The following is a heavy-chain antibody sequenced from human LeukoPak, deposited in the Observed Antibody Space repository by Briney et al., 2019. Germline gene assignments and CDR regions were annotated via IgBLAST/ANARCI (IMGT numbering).Heavy chain of an antibody. V-gene: IGHV1-3*01. CDR1: GYTFTSYA. D-gene: IGHD6-13*01. CDR3: ARGDHGYSSSWYSNWFDP. Sequence: ASVKVSCKASGYTFTSYAMHWVRQAPGQRLEWMGWINAGSGNTKYSQKFQGRVTITRDTSASTAYMELSSLRSEDTAVYYCARGDHGYSSSWYSNWFDPWGQGTLVTVSS. CDR2: INAGSGNT. J-gene: IGHJ5*02.